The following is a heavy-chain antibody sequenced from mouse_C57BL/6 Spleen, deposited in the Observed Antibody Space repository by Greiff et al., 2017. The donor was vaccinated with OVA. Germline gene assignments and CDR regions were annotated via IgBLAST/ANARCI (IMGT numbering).Heavy chain of an antibody. Sequence: VQLKESGPGLVKPSQSLSLTCSVTGYSITSGYYWNWIRQFPGNKLEWMGYISYDGSNNYNPSLKNRISITRDTSKNQFFLKLNSVTTEDTATYYCARGRIYYYFDYWGQGTTLTVSS. D-gene: IGHD1-1*01. V-gene: IGHV3-6*01. CDR2: ISYDGSN. CDR1: GYSITSGYY. CDR3: ARGRIYYYFDY. J-gene: IGHJ2*01.